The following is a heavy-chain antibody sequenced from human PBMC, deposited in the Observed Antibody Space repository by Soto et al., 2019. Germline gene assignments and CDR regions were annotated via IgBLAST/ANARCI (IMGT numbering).Heavy chain of an antibody. CDR2: ISSSSSTI. CDR1: GFTFSSYS. V-gene: IGHV3-48*02. J-gene: IGHJ4*02. CDR3: AREIYDSRGYELVDY. D-gene: IGHD3-22*01. Sequence: GGSLRLSCAGSGFTFSSYSINWVRQTPGKGLEWVSYISSSSSTIYYADSVKGRFTISRDNAKNSLYLQMNSLRDEDTAVYYWAREIYDSRGYELVDYWGQGTLVTVPQ.